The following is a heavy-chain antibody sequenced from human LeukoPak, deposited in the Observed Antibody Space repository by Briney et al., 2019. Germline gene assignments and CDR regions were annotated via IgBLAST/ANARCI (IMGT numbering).Heavy chain of an antibody. D-gene: IGHD3-3*01. J-gene: IGHJ3*02. CDR1: GCTFDDYA. CDR2: IGGSGGST. Sequence: GGSLRLSCAASGCTFDDYAMHWVRQAPGKGLEWVSGIGGSGGSTYYADSVKGRFSISRDDSKNTLYLQMNSLRAEDTAVYYCARETICGVHAFGIWGQRTMVTLSS. CDR3: ARETICGVHAFGI. V-gene: IGHV3-23*01.